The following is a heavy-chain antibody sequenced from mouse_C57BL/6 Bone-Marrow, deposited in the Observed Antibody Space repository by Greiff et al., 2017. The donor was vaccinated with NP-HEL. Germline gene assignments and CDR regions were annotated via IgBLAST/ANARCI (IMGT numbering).Heavy chain of an antibody. D-gene: IGHD1-1*01. CDR2: IDPSDSYT. CDR3: ARSSGSRGFAY. J-gene: IGHJ3*01. CDR1: GYTFTSYW. V-gene: IGHV1-59*01. Sequence: QVQLQQPGAELVRPGTSVKLSCKASGYTFTSYWMHWVKQRPGQGLEWIGVIDPSDSYTNYNQKFKGKATLTVDTSSSTAYMQLSSLTSEDSAVYYCARSSGSRGFAYWGQGTLVTVSA.